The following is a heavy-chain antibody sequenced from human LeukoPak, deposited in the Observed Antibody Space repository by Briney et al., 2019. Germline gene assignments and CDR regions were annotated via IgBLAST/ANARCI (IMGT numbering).Heavy chain of an antibody. CDR1: GYTFTSYY. D-gene: IGHD5-18*01. J-gene: IGHJ4*02. CDR2: INPNSGGT. CDR3: ARGNSYGFLTLGL. V-gene: IGHV1-2*02. Sequence: GASVKVSCKASGYTFTSYYMHWVRQAPGQGLEWMGWINPNSGGTNYAQKFQGRVTMTRDTSISTAYMELSRLRSDDTAVYYCARGNSYGFLTLGLWGQGTLVTVSS.